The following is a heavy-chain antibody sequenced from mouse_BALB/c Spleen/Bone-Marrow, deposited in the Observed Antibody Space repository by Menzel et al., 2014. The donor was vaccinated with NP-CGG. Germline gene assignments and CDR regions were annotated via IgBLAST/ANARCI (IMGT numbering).Heavy chain of an antibody. CDR1: GYAFSSYW. D-gene: IGHD2-2*01. V-gene: IGHV1-80*01. CDR2: IYPGDGDT. Sequence: GQLQQSGAELVRPGSSEKISCKASGYAFSSYWGTWVKQRPGQGLEWTGKIYPGDGDTNYNGKFKDKVTLTADKSSSAAYMQLSSLTSEDSAVYFCAKVTTGFAYWGQGTLVTVSA. CDR3: AKVTTGFAY. J-gene: IGHJ3*01.